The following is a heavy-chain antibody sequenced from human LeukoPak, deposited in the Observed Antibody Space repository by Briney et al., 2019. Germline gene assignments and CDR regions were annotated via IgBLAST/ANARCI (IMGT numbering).Heavy chain of an antibody. CDR3: ARELWFGAPNAFDI. Sequence: EASVKVSCKASGYTFTSYDINWVRQATGQGLEWMGWVNPNSGNTGYAQKFQGRVTITRNTSISTAYMELSSLRSEDTAAYYCARELWFGAPNAFDIWGQGTMVTVSS. J-gene: IGHJ3*02. CDR1: GYTFTSYD. D-gene: IGHD3-10*01. V-gene: IGHV1-8*03. CDR2: VNPNSGNT.